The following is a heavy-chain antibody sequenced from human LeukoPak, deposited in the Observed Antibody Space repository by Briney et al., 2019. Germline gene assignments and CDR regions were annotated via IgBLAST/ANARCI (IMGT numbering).Heavy chain of an antibody. CDR3: VRDLYRIVVVPHYFDY. CDR1: GFTFSGYW. D-gene: IGHD3-22*01. V-gene: IGHV3-7*01. CDR2: IKQDGSEK. Sequence: GGSLRLSCAASGFTFSGYWMSWVRQAPGKGLEWVANIKQDGSEKYYVDSVKGRFTISRDNAKNSLYLQMSSLRAEDTAVYYCVRDLYRIVVVPHYFDYWGQGTLVTVSS. J-gene: IGHJ4*02.